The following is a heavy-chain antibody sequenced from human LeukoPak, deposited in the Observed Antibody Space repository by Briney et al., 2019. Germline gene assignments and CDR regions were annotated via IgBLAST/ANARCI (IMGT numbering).Heavy chain of an antibody. V-gene: IGHV1-2*02. D-gene: IGHD6-13*01. Sequence: ASVKVSCKASGYTFTGYYMHWARQAPGQGLEWMGWINPNSGGTNYAQKFQGRVTMTRDTSISTAYMELSRLRSDDTAVYYCARVYSNSHEPDYWGQGTLVTVSS. CDR2: INPNSGGT. CDR3: ARVYSNSHEPDY. J-gene: IGHJ4*02. CDR1: GYTFTGYY.